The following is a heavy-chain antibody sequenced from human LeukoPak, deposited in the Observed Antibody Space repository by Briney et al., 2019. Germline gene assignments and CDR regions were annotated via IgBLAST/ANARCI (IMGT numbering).Heavy chain of an antibody. CDR3: ARVNRGDSGYTTGYYYYMDV. CDR1: GFTLSSNY. V-gene: IGHV3-53*01. J-gene: IGHJ6*03. D-gene: IGHD5-12*01. Sequence: GGSLRLSSAPSGFTLSSNYMSWVPEAPGKGLEWGSDIYSGGSTYYADSVKGRFTFSRDNSKNTLYLQMNSLRAEDTAVYYCARVNRGDSGYTTGYYYYMDVWGKGTTVTVSS. CDR2: IYSGGST.